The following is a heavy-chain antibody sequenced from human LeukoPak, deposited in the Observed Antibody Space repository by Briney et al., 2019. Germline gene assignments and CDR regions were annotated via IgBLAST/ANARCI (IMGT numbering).Heavy chain of an antibody. Sequence: GGSLRLSCSASGFTFSNYNMNWVRQAPGKGLEWVSYISSGRSAIYYADSVKGRFTISRDNAKNSLYLQMNSLRAGDTAVYYCARVPGHYYDSSGSYYFDYWGQGTLVTVSS. CDR2: ISSGRSAI. CDR1: GFTFSNYN. CDR3: ARVPGHYYDSSGSYYFDY. V-gene: IGHV3-48*01. D-gene: IGHD3-22*01. J-gene: IGHJ4*02.